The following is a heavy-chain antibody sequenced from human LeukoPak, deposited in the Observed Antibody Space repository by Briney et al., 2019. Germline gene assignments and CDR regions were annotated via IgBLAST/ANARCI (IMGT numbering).Heavy chain of an antibody. CDR2: ISWDGGST. J-gene: IGHJ1*01. D-gene: IGHD2-15*01. Sequence: PGGSLRLSCAASGFTFDDYAMHWVRQAPGKGLEWVSLISWDGGSTYYADSVKGRFTISRDNSKNSLYLQMKSLRAEDTALYYCAKDISQRCSGGSCYSDVVFQHWGQGTLVTVSS. CDR3: AKDISQRCSGGSCYSDVVFQH. CDR1: GFTFDDYA. V-gene: IGHV3-43D*04.